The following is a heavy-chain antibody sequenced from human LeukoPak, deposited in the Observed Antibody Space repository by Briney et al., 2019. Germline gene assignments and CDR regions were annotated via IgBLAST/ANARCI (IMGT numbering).Heavy chain of an antibody. D-gene: IGHD4-11*01. Sequence: GESLKISCKGSGYSFTSYWIGWVRQMPGKGLEWMGIIYPGDSDTRYSTSFQGQVTISADKSISTAYLQWSSLKASDTAMYYCARRYDYTQYYFDYWGQGTLVTVSS. CDR2: IYPGDSDT. CDR3: ARRYDYTQYYFDY. J-gene: IGHJ4*02. V-gene: IGHV5-51*01. CDR1: GYSFTSYW.